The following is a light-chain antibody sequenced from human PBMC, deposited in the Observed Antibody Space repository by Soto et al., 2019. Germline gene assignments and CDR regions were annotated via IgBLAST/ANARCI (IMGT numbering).Light chain of an antibody. CDR3: QQYYSTPWT. Sequence: DIVMPQCPDSLAVSLGERATINCKSSQSVLYSSNNKNYLTGYQQKPGQPTKLLIYWASTRESGVPDRFSGSGSGTDFTLTISSLQAEDVAVYYCQQYYSTPWTFGQGTKLDIK. CDR1: QSVLYSSNNKNY. CDR2: WAS. V-gene: IGKV4-1*01. J-gene: IGKJ1*01.